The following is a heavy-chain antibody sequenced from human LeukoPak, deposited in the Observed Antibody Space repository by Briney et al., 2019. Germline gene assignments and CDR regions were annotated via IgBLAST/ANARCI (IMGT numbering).Heavy chain of an antibody. J-gene: IGHJ4*02. CDR2: ISGSGGST. V-gene: IGHV3-23*01. CDR1: GFTFSSYA. D-gene: IGHD2-2*01. Sequence: PGGSLRLSCAASGFTFSSYAMSWVRQAPGKGLEWVSAISGSGGSTYYADSVKGRFTISRDNSKNTLHLQMNSLRAEDTAVYYCARNLGSCSNSKCHPDYWGQGTPVTVSS. CDR3: ARNLGSCSNSKCHPDY.